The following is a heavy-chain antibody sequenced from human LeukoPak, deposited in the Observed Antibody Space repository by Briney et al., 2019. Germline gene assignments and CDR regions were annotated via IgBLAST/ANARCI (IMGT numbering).Heavy chain of an antibody. CDR3: AKEGTTVTTGFDY. J-gene: IGHJ4*02. V-gene: IGHV3-23*01. D-gene: IGHD4-17*01. Sequence: GGSLRLSCVASGFAFTNHAMTWVRQAPGKGLEWVSSIGGTDGSTYYADSVRGRFTISRDNSKNTLYLQMNSLRAEDTAVYYCAKEGTTVTTGFDYWGQGTLVTVSS. CDR1: GFAFTNHA. CDR2: IGGTDGST.